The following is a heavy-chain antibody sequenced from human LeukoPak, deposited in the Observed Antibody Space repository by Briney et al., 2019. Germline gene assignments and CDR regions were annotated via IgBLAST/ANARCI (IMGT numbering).Heavy chain of an antibody. CDR3: ARQIVVVPAAIHI. V-gene: IGHV4-31*03. CDR2: IYYSGST. Sequence: SETLSLTCTVSGGSISSGGYYWSWIRQHPGKGLEWIGYIYYSGSTYYNPSLKSRVTISVDTSKNQFSLKLSSVTAADTAVYYCARQIVVVPAAIHIWGQGTLVTVSS. J-gene: IGHJ4*02. CDR1: GGSISSGGYY. D-gene: IGHD2-2*02.